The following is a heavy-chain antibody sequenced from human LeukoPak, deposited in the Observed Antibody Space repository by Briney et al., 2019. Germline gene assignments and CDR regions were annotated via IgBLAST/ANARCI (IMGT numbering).Heavy chain of an antibody. V-gene: IGHV3-30*18. CDR1: GFTFSSYG. D-gene: IGHD6-13*01. Sequence: GGSLRLSCSASGFTFSSYGMHWVRQAPGKGLGWVAVISYDGSNKYYADSVKGRFTISRDNSKNTLYLQMNSLRAEDTAVYYCAKGSVEQQLVFYFDYWGQGTLVTVSS. J-gene: IGHJ4*02. CDR3: AKGSVEQQLVFYFDY. CDR2: ISYDGSNK.